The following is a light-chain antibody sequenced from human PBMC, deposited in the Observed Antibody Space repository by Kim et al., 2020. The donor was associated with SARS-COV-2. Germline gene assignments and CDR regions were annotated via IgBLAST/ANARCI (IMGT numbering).Light chain of an antibody. CDR2: CDN. Sequence: QRVTISCSGSSSDIGSNRLDWYHQLPRTNPKHLIYCDNQQHSGGLDQFSGSKSGASTSLAISGLQSADEADYYCAAWDNSMSTHLLFGGGTQLTVL. CDR1: SSDIGSNR. CDR3: AAWDNSMSTHLL. J-gene: IGLJ3*02. V-gene: IGLV1-44*01.